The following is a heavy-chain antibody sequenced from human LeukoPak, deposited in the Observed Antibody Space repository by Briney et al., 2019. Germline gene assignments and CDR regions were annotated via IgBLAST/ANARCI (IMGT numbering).Heavy chain of an antibody. CDR3: ARVRSLDY. V-gene: IGHV1-2*02. Sequence: ASVKVSCKASGYTFTGYYIHWARQAPGQGLEWMGWINPNSGGTNYAQKFQGRVTMTRDTSISTAYMELSGLRSDDTAVYYCARVRSLDYWGQGTLVTVSS. J-gene: IGHJ4*02. CDR2: INPNSGGT. CDR1: GYTFTGYY.